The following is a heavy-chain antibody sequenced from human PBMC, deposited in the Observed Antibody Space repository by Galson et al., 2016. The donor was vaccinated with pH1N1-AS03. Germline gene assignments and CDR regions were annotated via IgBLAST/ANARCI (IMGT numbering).Heavy chain of an antibody. CDR2: INQDGTAV. V-gene: IGHV3-7*03. CDR3: TRGGYSSTWYWVY. Sequence: SLRLSCAASGYTFSNYWMNWVRQAPGKGLEWVAYINQDGTAVHYVDSVKGRFTISRDNAKNSLSLQMNSLRDEDTAVYYCTRGGYSSTWYWVYWGQGTLVTVSS. J-gene: IGHJ4*02. D-gene: IGHD6-13*01. CDR1: GYTFSNYW.